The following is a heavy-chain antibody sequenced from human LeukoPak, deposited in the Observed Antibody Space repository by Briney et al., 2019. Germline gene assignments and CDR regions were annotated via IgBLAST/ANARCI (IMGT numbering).Heavy chain of an antibody. Sequence: ASVKVSCKASGYTFTGYYMRWVRQAPGQGLEWMGWINPNSGGTNYAQKFQGRVTMTRDTSISTAYMELSRLRSDDTAVYYCVRGASGWYFVDYFDYWGQGTLVTVSS. V-gene: IGHV1-2*02. CDR1: GYTFTGYY. D-gene: IGHD6-19*01. CDR3: VRGASGWYFVDYFDY. CDR2: INPNSGGT. J-gene: IGHJ4*02.